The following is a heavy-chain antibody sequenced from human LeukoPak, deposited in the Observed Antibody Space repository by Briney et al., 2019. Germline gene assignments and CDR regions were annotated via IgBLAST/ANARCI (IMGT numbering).Heavy chain of an antibody. V-gene: IGHV3-49*04. CDR2: IRSKTYDGTT. Sequence: GGSLRLSCTASGFTFGDYSMNWVRQPPGKGLEWVGFIRSKTYDGTTEYAASVKGRFTISRDDSKSIAYLQLNSLRVEDTAVYYCASITMVEDYFDYWGQGTLVTVSS. CDR3: ASITMVEDYFDY. D-gene: IGHD3-10*01. CDR1: GFTFGDYS. J-gene: IGHJ4*02.